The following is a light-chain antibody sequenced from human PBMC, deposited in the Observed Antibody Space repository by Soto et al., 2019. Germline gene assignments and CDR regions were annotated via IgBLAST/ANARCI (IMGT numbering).Light chain of an antibody. CDR1: SSDIGGYKY. J-gene: IGLJ1*01. V-gene: IGLV2-8*01. Sequence: QSVLTQPASVSESPGQSITISCAGTSSDIGGYKYVSWYQQHPDKAPKLMIYEVTKRPSGVPDRFSGSKSGNTASLTVSGLQAEDEADYYCSSYAGRTLYVFGTGTKLTVL. CDR2: EVT. CDR3: SSYAGRTLYV.